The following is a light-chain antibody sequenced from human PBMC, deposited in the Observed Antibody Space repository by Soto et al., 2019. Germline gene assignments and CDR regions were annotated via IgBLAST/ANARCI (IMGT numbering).Light chain of an antibody. Sequence: QSVLTQPASVSGSLGQSITISCTGTSSDVGGYNRVSWYQQHPGQAPKLMIYEVNNRPSGVSNRFSGSKSGNTASLTISGLQAEDEADYYCTSYTSSITYVFGTGTKVTVL. CDR3: TSYTSSITYV. J-gene: IGLJ1*01. CDR2: EVN. CDR1: SSDVGGYNR. V-gene: IGLV2-14*01.